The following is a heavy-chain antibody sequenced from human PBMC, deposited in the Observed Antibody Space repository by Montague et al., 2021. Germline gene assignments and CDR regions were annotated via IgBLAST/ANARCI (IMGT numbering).Heavy chain of an antibody. CDR2: FYSGGNT. Sequence: SETLSLTCTVSGGSISSTSHYWDWIRQPPGKGLEWIGTFYSGGNTYYNPALKSRVSISADTSNNQFSLKLHSVTAADTAVYFCARARITGTTTPLDYWGQGTLVIV. CDR3: ARARITGTTTPLDY. CDR1: GGSISSTSHY. D-gene: IGHD1/OR15-1a*01. J-gene: IGHJ4*02. V-gene: IGHV4-39*01.